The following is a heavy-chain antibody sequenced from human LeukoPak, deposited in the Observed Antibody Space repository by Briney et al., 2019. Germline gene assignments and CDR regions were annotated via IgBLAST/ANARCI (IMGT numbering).Heavy chain of an antibody. Sequence: SETLSLTCAVYGGSFSGYYWNWIRQTPGKGLEWIGEINHSGSTNYNPSLKRRVTISVDTSQKQFSLRLTSVTAADTAVYYCARGRYLTTLGGAAAGFLDSWGQGTLVTVSS. CDR1: GGSFSGYY. J-gene: IGHJ4*02. V-gene: IGHV4-34*01. D-gene: IGHD6-13*01. CDR2: INHSGST. CDR3: ARGRYLTTLGGAAAGFLDS.